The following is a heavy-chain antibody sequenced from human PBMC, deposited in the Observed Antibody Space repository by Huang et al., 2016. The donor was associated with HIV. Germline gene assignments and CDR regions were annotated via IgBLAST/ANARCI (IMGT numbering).Heavy chain of an antibody. Sequence: QVQLVQSGAEVKKPGASVKVSCKASGYTFTSYAMHWVRQAPGKRLEWMGWSNSGNAHTKYSQKFQGRVTITRDTSASTAHMELSSLRSEDTAVYYCAREGGYCANGVCYTNYYFDYWGQGTLVTVSS. CDR2: SNSGNAHT. CDR3: AREGGYCANGVCYTNYYFDY. CDR1: GYTFTSYA. V-gene: IGHV1-3*01. J-gene: IGHJ4*02. D-gene: IGHD2-8*01.